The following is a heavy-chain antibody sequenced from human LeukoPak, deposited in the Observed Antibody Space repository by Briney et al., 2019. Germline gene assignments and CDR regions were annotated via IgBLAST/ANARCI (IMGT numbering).Heavy chain of an antibody. CDR1: GFSFSNYG. Sequence: GGSLRLSCAASGFSFSNYGMHWVRQAPGKGLEWVAFIRYDGSKKYYADSVKGRFTISRDKSKNTLSLQMNSLRAEDTAMYYCAKDFSVKWELLIGHWGQGTLVTVSS. J-gene: IGHJ4*02. CDR2: IRYDGSKK. D-gene: IGHD1-26*01. V-gene: IGHV3-30*02. CDR3: AKDFSVKWELLIGH.